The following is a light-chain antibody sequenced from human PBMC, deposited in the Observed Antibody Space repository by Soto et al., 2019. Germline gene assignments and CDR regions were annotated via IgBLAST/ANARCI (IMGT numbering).Light chain of an antibody. Sequence: QSVLTQPPSASGSPGQSVTISCTGTSSDVGGYNYVSWYQQHPGKVPKRMVYEVNKRPSGVPDRFSDSKSGNTASLTVSGLQAEEEADYYCTSYAGGNNVFGTGTKLTV. J-gene: IGLJ1*01. CDR1: SSDVGGYNY. CDR2: EVN. CDR3: TSYAGGNNV. V-gene: IGLV2-8*01.